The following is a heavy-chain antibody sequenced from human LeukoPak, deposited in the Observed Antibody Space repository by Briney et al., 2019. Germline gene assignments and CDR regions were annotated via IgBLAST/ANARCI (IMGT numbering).Heavy chain of an antibody. D-gene: IGHD6-13*01. CDR2: ISAYNGNT. Sequence: ASVKVSCKASGYTFTSYYMHWVRQAPGQGLEWMGWISAYNGNTNYAQKLQGRVTMTTDTSTSTAYMELRSLRSDDTAVYYCARAQADIAAAGTVFVYWGQGTLVTVSS. V-gene: IGHV1-18*04. J-gene: IGHJ4*02. CDR3: ARAQADIAAAGTVFVY. CDR1: GYTFTSYY.